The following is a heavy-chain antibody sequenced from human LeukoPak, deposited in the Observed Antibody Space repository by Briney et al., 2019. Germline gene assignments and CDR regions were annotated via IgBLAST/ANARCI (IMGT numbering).Heavy chain of an antibody. CDR3: ARGLHCSSSSCYAHYYYYYMDV. V-gene: IGHV3-7*01. J-gene: IGHJ6*03. CDR2: IKQDGSEK. Sequence: GGSLRLSCAASGFTFSNYWMSWVRQAPGKGLEWVVNIKQDGSEKHYVDSVKGRFTISRDSAKSSVYLEMNSLSDDDTAVYYCARGLHCSSSSCYAHYYYYYMDVWGKGTTVTVSS. CDR1: GFTFSNYW. D-gene: IGHD2-2*01.